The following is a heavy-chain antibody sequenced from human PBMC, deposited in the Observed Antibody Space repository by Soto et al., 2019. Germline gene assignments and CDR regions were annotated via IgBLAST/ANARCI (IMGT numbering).Heavy chain of an antibody. V-gene: IGHV4-31*02. CDR3: TRGDY. J-gene: IGHJ4*02. Sequence: WTWIRQHPGQGLEWIGFISYSGSTYYSSSLEGRVAISADTSKNQFSLKLNSVTAADTAVYYCTRGDYWGQGTLVTVSS. CDR2: ISYSGST.